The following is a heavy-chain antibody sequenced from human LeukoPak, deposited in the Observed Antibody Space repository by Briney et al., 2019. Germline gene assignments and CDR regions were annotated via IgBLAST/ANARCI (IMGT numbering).Heavy chain of an antibody. Sequence: PSETMSLTCTVSGGSISSYYWSWIRQPPGKGLEWIGYIYYSGSTNYNPSLKRGVTISVDTSKNQFSLKLSSVTAADTAVYYCARGRRAYTFDYWGQGTLVTVSS. J-gene: IGHJ4*02. CDR3: ARGRRAYTFDY. CDR1: GGSISSYY. D-gene: IGHD4-11*01. V-gene: IGHV4-59*01. CDR2: IYYSGST.